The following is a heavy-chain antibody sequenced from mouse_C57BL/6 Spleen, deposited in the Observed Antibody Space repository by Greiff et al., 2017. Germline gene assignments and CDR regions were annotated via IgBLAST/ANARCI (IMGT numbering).Heavy chain of an antibody. V-gene: IGHV1-69*01. Sequence: QVQLQQPGAELVMPGASVKLSCKASGYTFTSYWMHWVKQRPGQGLEWIGEIDPSDSDTNYNQKFKGKSTLTVDKSSSTAYMQLSSLTSEDSAVYYCARKNYGSSSAMGYWGQGTSVTVSS. CDR2: IDPSDSDT. CDR3: ARKNYGSSSAMGY. D-gene: IGHD1-1*01. CDR1: GYTFTSYW. J-gene: IGHJ4*01.